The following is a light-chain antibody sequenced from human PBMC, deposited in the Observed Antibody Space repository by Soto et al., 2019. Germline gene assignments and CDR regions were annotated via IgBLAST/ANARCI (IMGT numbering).Light chain of an antibody. Sequence: EIVMTQSPATLSVSPGERATLSCRASQSISNNVAWYQLKPGQAPRLLIYRASTRATGIPASFSGSGSGTEFTLTISSLQSEDLAVYYCQEYDHWPYTFGPGTKVDI. CDR2: RAS. J-gene: IGKJ3*01. CDR1: QSISNN. CDR3: QEYDHWPYT. V-gene: IGKV3-15*01.